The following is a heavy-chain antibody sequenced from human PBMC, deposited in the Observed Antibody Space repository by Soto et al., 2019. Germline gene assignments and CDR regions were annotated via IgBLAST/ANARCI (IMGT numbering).Heavy chain of an antibody. Sequence: SVKFSCKASGYTFTGYYIHWVRQAPGQVLECVVWINPDNGYTNYXXKFQGRVXXTRDASTSIAXMELSXLRFDDTAVYYCARVGEEYSSHIDYCGQGTLVTVS. CDR3: ARVGEEYSSHIDY. J-gene: IGHJ4*02. CDR2: INPDNGYT. CDR1: GYTFTGYY. V-gene: IGHV1-2*02. D-gene: IGHD6-6*01.